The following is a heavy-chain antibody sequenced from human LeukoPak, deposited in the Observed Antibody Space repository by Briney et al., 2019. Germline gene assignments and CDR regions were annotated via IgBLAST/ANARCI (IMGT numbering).Heavy chain of an antibody. CDR3: ARELIAAASLDY. Sequence: GGSLRLSCAASGFTFSSYSMNWVRQAPGKGLEWVSSISSSSSYIYYADSVKDRFTISRDNAKNSLYLQTNSLRAEDTAVYYCARELIAAASLDYWGQGTLVTVSS. V-gene: IGHV3-21*01. D-gene: IGHD6-13*01. CDR1: GFTFSSYS. CDR2: ISSSSSYI. J-gene: IGHJ4*02.